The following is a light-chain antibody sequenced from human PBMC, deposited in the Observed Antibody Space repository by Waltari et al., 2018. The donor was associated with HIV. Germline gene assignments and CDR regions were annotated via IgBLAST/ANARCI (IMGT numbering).Light chain of an antibody. V-gene: IGLV6-57*01. CDR1: SGSIASNY. Sequence: FMLTQPRSVSESPGKTLAISCTRSSGSIASNYVRWYQQRPGSPPTTVIYEDSQRPSGVLGRFCDAIDSSSKSASLTISGLETEDEADDYCQSYVSSVRYVFGTGTTGTVL. CDR2: EDS. CDR3: QSYVSSVRYV. J-gene: IGLJ1*01.